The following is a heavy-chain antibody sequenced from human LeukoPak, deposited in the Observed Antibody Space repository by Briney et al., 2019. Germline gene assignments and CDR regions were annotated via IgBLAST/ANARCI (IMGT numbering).Heavy chain of an antibody. CDR2: IYYSGNT. CDR3: ARGLYGDFHFDY. J-gene: IGHJ4*02. V-gene: IGHV4-59*08. D-gene: IGHD4-17*01. CDR1: SDSISGYY. Sequence: SETLSLTCSVSSDSISGYYWSWLRQPPGKGLEWIGYIYYSGNTYYNPSLKSRVTISLDTSKNQFSLKLSSVTAADTAVYYCARGLYGDFHFDYWGQGTLVTVSS.